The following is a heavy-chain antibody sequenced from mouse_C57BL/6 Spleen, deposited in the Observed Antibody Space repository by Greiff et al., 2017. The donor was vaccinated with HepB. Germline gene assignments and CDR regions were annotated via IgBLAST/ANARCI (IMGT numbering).Heavy chain of an antibody. D-gene: IGHD4-1*01. CDR2: ISDGGSYT. CDR1: GFTFSSYA. Sequence: EVQLVESGGGLVKPGGSLKLSCAASGFTFSSYAMSWVRQTPEKRLEWVATISDGGSYTYYPDNVKGRFTISRDNAKNNLYLQMSHLKSEDTAMYYCARLTSYYYAMDYWGQGTSVTVSS. J-gene: IGHJ4*01. V-gene: IGHV5-4*01. CDR3: ARLTSYYYAMDY.